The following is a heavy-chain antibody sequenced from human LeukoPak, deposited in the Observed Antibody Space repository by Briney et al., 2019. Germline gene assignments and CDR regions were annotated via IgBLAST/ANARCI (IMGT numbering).Heavy chain of an antibody. J-gene: IGHJ4*02. Sequence: QAGGSPRLSCAASGFTFSSYAMIWVRQAPGKGLEWVSGISGSTYYAESVKGRFTISRDTSKNTLFLQMNSLRAEDTAVYFCAKAGYGGYLGGYFDYWGQGTLVTASS. CDR1: GFTFSSYA. D-gene: IGHD5-12*01. CDR2: ISGST. V-gene: IGHV3-23*01. CDR3: AKAGYGGYLGGYFDY.